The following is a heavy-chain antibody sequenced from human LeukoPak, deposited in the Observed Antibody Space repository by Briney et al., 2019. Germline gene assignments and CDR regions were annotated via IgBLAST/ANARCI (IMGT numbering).Heavy chain of an antibody. D-gene: IGHD1-26*01. V-gene: IGHV1-18*01. CDR2: ISAYNGNT. Sequence: ASVKVSCKASGYTFTGYGISWVRQAPGQGLEWMGWISAYNGNTNYAQKVKGRVTMTTDTSTSTAYMELRSLRSDDTAVYYCARLSGLGPDSPWELDRWGQGTLVTVSS. CDR3: ARLSGLGPDSPWELDR. CDR1: GYTFTGYG. J-gene: IGHJ4*02.